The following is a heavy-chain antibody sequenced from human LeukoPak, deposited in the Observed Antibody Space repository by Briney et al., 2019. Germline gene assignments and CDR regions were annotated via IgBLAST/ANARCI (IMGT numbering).Heavy chain of an antibody. J-gene: IGHJ5*02. Sequence: ASVKVSCKASGYTFTSYGISWVRQAPGQGREWMGWISSYNGNTNYAQKLQGRVTMTTDRATSTAYMELRSLRSDDTAVYYCARMPDIVVVPAATCDPWGQGTLVTVSS. V-gene: IGHV1-18*01. D-gene: IGHD2-2*01. CDR2: ISSYNGNT. CDR1: GYTFTSYG. CDR3: ARMPDIVVVPAATCDP.